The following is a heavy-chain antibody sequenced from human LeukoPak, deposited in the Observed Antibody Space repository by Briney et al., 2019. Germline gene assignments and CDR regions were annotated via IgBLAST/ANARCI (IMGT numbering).Heavy chain of an antibody. Sequence: GGSLRLSCAASGFTFSSYWMSWVRQAPGKGLEWVANIKQDGSEKYYVDSVKGRFTISRDNAKNSLYLQMNSLRAEDTAVYYCARDSEQWLVPYTGEDYWGQGTLVTVSS. V-gene: IGHV3-7*01. CDR2: IKQDGSEK. D-gene: IGHD6-19*01. CDR1: GFTFSSYW. J-gene: IGHJ4*02. CDR3: ARDSEQWLVPYTGEDY.